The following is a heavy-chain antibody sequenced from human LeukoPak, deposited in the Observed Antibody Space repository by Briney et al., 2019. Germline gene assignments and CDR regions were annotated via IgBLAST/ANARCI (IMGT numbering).Heavy chain of an antibody. D-gene: IGHD3-10*01. V-gene: IGHV1-18*04. J-gene: IGHJ6*04. CDR3: ARDTYYYGSGSYYRPPDYYGMDV. CDR2: ISAYNGNT. Sequence: GASVKVSCKASGYTFTSYGISWVRQAPGQGLEWMGWISAYNGNTNYAQKLQGRVTMTTDTSTSTAYMELRSLRSDDTAVYYCARDTYYYGSGSYYRPPDYYGMDVWGKGTTVTVSP. CDR1: GYTFTSYG.